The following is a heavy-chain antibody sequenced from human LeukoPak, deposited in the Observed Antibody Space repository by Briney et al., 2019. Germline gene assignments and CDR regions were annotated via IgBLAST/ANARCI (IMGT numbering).Heavy chain of an antibody. D-gene: IGHD5-24*01. CDR3: ARGGADVGMATTPREYYFDY. J-gene: IGHJ4*02. CDR2: INHSGST. CDR1: GGSFSGYY. Sequence: SETLSLTCAVYGGSFSGYYWSWIRQPPGKGLEWIGEINHSGSTNYNPSLKSRVTISVDTSKNQFPLKLSSVTAADTAVYYCARGGADVGMATTPREYYFDYWGQGTLVTVSS. V-gene: IGHV4-34*01.